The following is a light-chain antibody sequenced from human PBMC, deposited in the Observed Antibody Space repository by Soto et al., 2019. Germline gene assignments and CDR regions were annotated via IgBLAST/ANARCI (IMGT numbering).Light chain of an antibody. J-gene: IGKJ1*01. CDR2: TIS. Sequence: DVQLTQSPSFLAASVGDRLTITCRASQDIKRFLAWYQQKPGKAPKLLIYTISTLQSGVPSRFSGSGSGTEFTLTISSLQPDDFATYYCQHYNSYSEAFGQGTKVELK. CDR1: QDIKRF. V-gene: IGKV1-9*01. CDR3: QHYNSYSEA.